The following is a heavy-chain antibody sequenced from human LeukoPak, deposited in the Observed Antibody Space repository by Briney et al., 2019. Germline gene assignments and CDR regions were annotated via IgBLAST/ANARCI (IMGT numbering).Heavy chain of an antibody. J-gene: IGHJ4*02. V-gene: IGHV3-33*01. CDR3: AGGIFGSGSYPDF. Sequence: GGSRRPACAAAGFSFNTYDMHWVSQAAGQGREWVTLIWPDGSHKFYSNSMSCPFTISRHNSQNPVYLQMNNLRPDVTAVYYCAGGIFGSGSYPDFWGQGTLVTVSS. CDR2: IWPDGSHK. CDR1: GFSFNTYD. D-gene: IGHD3-10*01.